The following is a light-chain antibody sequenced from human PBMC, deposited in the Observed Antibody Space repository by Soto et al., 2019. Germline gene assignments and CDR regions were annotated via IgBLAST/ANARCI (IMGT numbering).Light chain of an antibody. CDR2: GAS. J-gene: IGKJ5*01. CDR3: QQFDNFPRAII. Sequence: DMHMTQSPSSLSASVGDRVTITCQASQDISNYLNWYQHKPGKAPRLLIYGASNLETGVPSRFSGSGSGTDFTFTISSLQPEDIATYYCQQFDNFPRAIIFGQGTRLEIK. V-gene: IGKV1-33*01. CDR1: QDISNY.